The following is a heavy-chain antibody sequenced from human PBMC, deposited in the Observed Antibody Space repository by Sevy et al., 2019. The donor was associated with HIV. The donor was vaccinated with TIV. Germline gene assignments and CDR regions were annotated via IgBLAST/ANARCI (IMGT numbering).Heavy chain of an antibody. CDR2: ISQGGSEE. V-gene: IGHV3-7*01. J-gene: IGHJ4*02. CDR3: ARFVSLGY. Sequence: GSLGLSCAASGFTFSSSSMTWVRQAPGKGLEWVATISQGGSEEYYVDSVKGRFTISRDNAKNSLYLQMNSLSAVDTAVYFCARFVSLGYWGQGTLVTVSS. CDR1: GFTFSSSS. D-gene: IGHD6-13*01.